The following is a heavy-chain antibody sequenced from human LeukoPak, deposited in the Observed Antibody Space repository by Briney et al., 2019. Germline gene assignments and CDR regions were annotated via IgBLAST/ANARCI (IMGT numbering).Heavy chain of an antibody. J-gene: IGHJ4*02. CDR2: INQDGSEE. CDR3: ARDNFVAGRTPLFDY. D-gene: IGHD6-19*01. V-gene: IGHV3-7*01. CDR1: GFTFSHYW. Sequence: GGSLRLSCAASGFTFSHYWMTWVRQAPGKGLEWVAQINQDGSEEYYMDSVKARFTISRDNAKNSVFLQMNSLRAEDTAVYYCARDNFVAGRTPLFDYWGQGTLVTVSS.